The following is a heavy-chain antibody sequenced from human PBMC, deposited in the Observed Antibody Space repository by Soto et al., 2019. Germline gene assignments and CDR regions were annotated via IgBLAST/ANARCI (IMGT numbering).Heavy chain of an antibody. V-gene: IGHV3-23*01. CDR1: GFIFGSYT. Sequence: GGSLRLSCAASGFIFGSYTMNWVRQAPGKGLEWVSAISGSGGNTYYADSVKGRFTISRDNSKNTLYLQMNSLRAEDTAVYYCAKSITARPFDYWGQGALVTVSS. CDR2: ISGSGGNT. D-gene: IGHD6-6*01. J-gene: IGHJ4*02. CDR3: AKSITARPFDY.